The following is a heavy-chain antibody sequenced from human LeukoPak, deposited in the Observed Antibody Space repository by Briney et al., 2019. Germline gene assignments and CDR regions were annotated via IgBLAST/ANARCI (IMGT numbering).Heavy chain of an antibody. CDR1: GFSFSSFA. CDR3: AKDRGLVVVVPFDS. V-gene: IGHV3-23*01. J-gene: IGHJ4*02. Sequence: PGGSLRLSCAAPGFSFSSFAMSWVRQAPGKGLEWVSAISGSGGSTYYADSVKGRFTISRDNSRNTLYLQMNSLRAEDTAVYYCAKDRGLVVVVPFDSWGQGTLVTVSS. CDR2: ISGSGGST. D-gene: IGHD3-22*01.